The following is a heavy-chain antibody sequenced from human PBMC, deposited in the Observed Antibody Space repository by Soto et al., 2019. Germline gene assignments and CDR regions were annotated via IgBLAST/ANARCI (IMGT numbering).Heavy chain of an antibody. CDR2: LYFSGGT. CDR1: GGSISSAGYY. J-gene: IGHJ5*02. Sequence: QVQLQESGPGLVKPSETLSLTCNVSGGSISSAGYYWSWIRQHPVKGLEWIGYLYFSGGTYYNPSLKSRVTISVDTTKGHLSLKLTSLTAADTAMYYCARGPWTKKDYGWVDTWGLGTLVIVSS. D-gene: IGHD3-10*01. V-gene: IGHV4-31*03. CDR3: ARGPWTKKDYGWVDT.